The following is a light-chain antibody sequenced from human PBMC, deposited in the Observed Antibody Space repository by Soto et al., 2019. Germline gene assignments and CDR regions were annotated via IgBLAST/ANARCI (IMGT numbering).Light chain of an antibody. CDR3: QSYDSGLSGSI. Sequence: QSVLTQPPSVSGAPGQRVTISCSGTTSNIGAGFDVHWYQLLPGTAPKLVIYANTDRPSGVPDRFSGSKSGTSASLAITGLQAEDEADYYCQSYDSGLSGSIFGGGTKLTVL. J-gene: IGLJ2*01. CDR2: ANT. V-gene: IGLV1-40*01. CDR1: TSNIGAGFD.